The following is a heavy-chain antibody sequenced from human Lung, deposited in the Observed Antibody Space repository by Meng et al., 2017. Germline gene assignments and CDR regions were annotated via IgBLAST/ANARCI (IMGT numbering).Heavy chain of an antibody. Sequence: EVHRVESGGGLVRPGGSLRLSCAASGFTFGSYWMHWVRQAPGKGLVWVSRIRGDGGSIVYADSVKGRFTISRDNAKNTLVLQMNSLRAEDTAVYYCARESGYFEYWGQGILVTVSS. V-gene: IGHV3-74*03. CDR1: GFTFGSYW. J-gene: IGHJ4*02. CDR3: ARESGYFEY. CDR2: IRGDGGSI.